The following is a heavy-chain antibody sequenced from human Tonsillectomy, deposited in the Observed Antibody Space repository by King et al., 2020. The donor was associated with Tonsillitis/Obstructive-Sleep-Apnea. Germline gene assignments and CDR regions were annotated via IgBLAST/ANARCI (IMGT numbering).Heavy chain of an antibody. Sequence: VQLVESGGGLVQPGGSLRLSCVASGFTLNHYWMTWVRQAPGKGLEWVANIKEDGSEKNYVDSVKGRFTVSRDNARNSLYLQMNSLRAEDTAVYYCARDLSVVVAAIWYYVHDIWGQGTMVTVSP. V-gene: IGHV3-7*01. CDR2: IKEDGSEK. CDR1: GFTLNHYW. J-gene: IGHJ3*02. D-gene: IGHD2-21*02. CDR3: ARDLSVVVAAIWYYVHDI.